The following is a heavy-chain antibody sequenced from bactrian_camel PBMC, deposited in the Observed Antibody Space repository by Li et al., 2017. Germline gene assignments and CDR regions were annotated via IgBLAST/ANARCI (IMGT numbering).Heavy chain of an antibody. D-gene: IGHD7*01. CDR3: ATWWSVGF. Sequence: HVQLVESGGGSVQAGGSLTLSCVATEYTYNSYCMAWFRQSPQTSWLERERVARIGIDGTTTYADSVKGRFAIVHDNGKNTVYLQMNSLKTEDTAVYYCATWWSVGFWGQGTQVTVS. CDR1: EYTYNSYC. J-gene: IGHJ6*01. CDR2: IGIDGTT. V-gene: IGHV3S63*01.